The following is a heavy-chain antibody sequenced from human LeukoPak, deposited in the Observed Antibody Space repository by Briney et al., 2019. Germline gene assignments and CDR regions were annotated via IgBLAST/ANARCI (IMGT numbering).Heavy chain of an antibody. CDR2: IYSGGST. D-gene: IGHD3-22*01. Sequence: GGSLRLSCAASGFTVSSNYMSWVRQAPGKGLEWVSVIYSGGSTYYADSVKGRFTISRDNSKNTLYLQMNSLRAEDTAVYYCARAGEGYYDSSGYPHYWGQGTLVTVSS. CDR3: ARAGEGYYDSSGYPHY. V-gene: IGHV3-66*01. J-gene: IGHJ4*02. CDR1: GFTVSSNY.